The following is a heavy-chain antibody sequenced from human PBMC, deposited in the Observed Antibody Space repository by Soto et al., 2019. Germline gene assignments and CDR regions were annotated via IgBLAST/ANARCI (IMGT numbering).Heavy chain of an antibody. D-gene: IGHD6-6*01. CDR3: AKEEYSRGGVPTVG. CDR2: ISGSGGST. CDR1: GFTFSSYA. J-gene: IGHJ4*02. V-gene: IGHV3-23*01. Sequence: GGSLRLSCAASGFTFSSYAMSWVRQAPGKGLEWVSAISGSGGSTYYADSVKGRFTISRDKSKNTLYLQMNSLRAEDTAVYYCAKEEYSRGGVPTVGWGQGTLVTVSS.